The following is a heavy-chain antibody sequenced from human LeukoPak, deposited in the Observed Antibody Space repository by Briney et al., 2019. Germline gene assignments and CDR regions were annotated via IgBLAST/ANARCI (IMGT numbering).Heavy chain of an antibody. CDR3: AACGYSSGCVS. CDR2: INAGNGNT. V-gene: IGHV1-3*01. D-gene: IGHD6-19*01. Sequence: GASVKVSCKASGYTFNSYATHWVRQAPGQRLEWMGWINAGNGNTKYSQKFQGRVTITRDTSASTDYMELSSLRSENTAVYYCAACGYSSGCVSWGQGTLVTVSS. J-gene: IGHJ5*02. CDR1: GYTFNSYA.